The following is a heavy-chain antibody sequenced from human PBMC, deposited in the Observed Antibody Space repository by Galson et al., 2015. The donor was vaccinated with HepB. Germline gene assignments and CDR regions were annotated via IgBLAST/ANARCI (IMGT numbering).Heavy chain of an antibody. D-gene: IGHD5-12*01. V-gene: IGHV3-7*03. J-gene: IGHJ4*02. CDR3: ARGARSGGYSGYDFVAHPRWELPTSIYFDY. CDR1: GFTFSSYW. CDR2: IKQDGSEK. Sequence: SLRLSCAASGFTFSSYWMSWVRQAPGKGLEWVANIKQDGSEKYYVDSVKGRFTISRDNAKNSLYLQMNSLRAEDTAVYYCARGARSGGYSGYDFVAHPRWELPTSIYFDYWGQGTLVTVSS.